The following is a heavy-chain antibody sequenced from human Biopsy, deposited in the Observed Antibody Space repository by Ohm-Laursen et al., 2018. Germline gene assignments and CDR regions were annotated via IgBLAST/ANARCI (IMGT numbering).Heavy chain of an antibody. CDR2: INSMFGTT. J-gene: IGHJ4*02. CDR1: GGTFSSFG. Sequence: ASVKVSCKASGGTFSSFGISWVRQAPGQGLEWMGEINSMFGTTNYAQTFQGRVTITADESTSTAYMEASSLRSEDTAVYYCAKRGVERGRPLAYWGQGTLVTVSS. CDR3: AKRGVERGRPLAY. D-gene: IGHD1-1*01. V-gene: IGHV1-69*13.